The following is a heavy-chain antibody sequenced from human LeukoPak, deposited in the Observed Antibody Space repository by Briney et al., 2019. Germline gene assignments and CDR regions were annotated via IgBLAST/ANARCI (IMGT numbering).Heavy chain of an antibody. CDR1: GYSFTSYW. V-gene: IGHV5-51*01. J-gene: IGHJ6*02. Sequence: GESLKISCKGSGYSFTSYWMGWVRQMPGKGLEWMGIIYPGDSDTRYSPSFQGQVTISADKSISTAYLQWSSLKASDTAMYYCARRGVATKDGMDVWGQGTTVTVSS. CDR3: ARRGVATKDGMDV. D-gene: IGHD5-12*01. CDR2: IYPGDSDT.